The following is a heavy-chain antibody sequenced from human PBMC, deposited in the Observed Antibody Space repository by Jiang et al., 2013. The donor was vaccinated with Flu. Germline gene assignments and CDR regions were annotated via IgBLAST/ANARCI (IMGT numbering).Heavy chain of an antibody. Sequence: LLKPSETLSLTCTVSGGSISSHYWSWIRQPPGKGLEWIGYIYYSGSTNYNPSLKSRVTISVDTSKNQFSLKLSSVTAADTAVYYCARDGYSSGWVYFDYWGQGTLVTVSS. CDR2: IYYSGST. CDR1: GGSISSHY. J-gene: IGHJ4*02. D-gene: IGHD6-19*01. CDR3: ARDGYSSGWVYFDY. V-gene: IGHV4-59*11.